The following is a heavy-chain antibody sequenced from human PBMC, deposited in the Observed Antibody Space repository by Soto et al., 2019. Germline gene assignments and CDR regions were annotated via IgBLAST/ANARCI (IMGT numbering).Heavy chain of an antibody. J-gene: IGHJ6*03. CDR3: AGSIIAAAGKVEDYYYYMDV. CDR1: GYTFTSYA. Sequence: QVQLVQSGAEVKKPGASVKVSCKASGYTFTSYAMHWVRQAPGQRLEWMGWINAGNGNTKYSQKFQGRVTITRDTSASTASMELSSLRSEDTAVYYCAGSIIAAAGKVEDYYYYMDVWGKGTTVTVSS. D-gene: IGHD6-25*01. CDR2: INAGNGNT. V-gene: IGHV1-3*01.